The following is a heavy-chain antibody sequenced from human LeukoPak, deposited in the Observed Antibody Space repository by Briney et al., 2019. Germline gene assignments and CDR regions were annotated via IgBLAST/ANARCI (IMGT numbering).Heavy chain of an antibody. CDR1: GFTASSNY. J-gene: IGHJ6*02. V-gene: IGHV3-66*01. CDR3: ARDLGSGSHYYYYGMDV. CDR2: IYSGGST. Sequence: PGGSLRLSCAASGFTASSNYMSWVRQAPGKGLEWVSVIYSGGSTYYADSVKGSFTISRDNSKNTLYLQMNSLRAEDTAVYYCARDLGSGSHYYYYGMDVWGQGTTVTVSS. D-gene: IGHD1-26*01.